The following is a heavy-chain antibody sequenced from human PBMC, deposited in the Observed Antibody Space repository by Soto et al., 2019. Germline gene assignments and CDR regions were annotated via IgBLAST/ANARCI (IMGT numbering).Heavy chain of an antibody. V-gene: IGHV2-5*01. CDR3: AHRGEFYGDYEDYWYFDL. Sequence: QITLKESGPTLVKPTQTLTLTCTFSGFSLTTSGVGVGWIRQPPGKALEWLAFIYWNDAKRYSPSLRSRLTINKDTPKNQVVLRMTNMDPVDTATYYCAHRGEFYGDYEDYWYFDLWGRGTPVTVSS. CDR2: IYWNDAK. J-gene: IGHJ2*01. CDR1: GFSLTTSGVG. D-gene: IGHD4-17*01.